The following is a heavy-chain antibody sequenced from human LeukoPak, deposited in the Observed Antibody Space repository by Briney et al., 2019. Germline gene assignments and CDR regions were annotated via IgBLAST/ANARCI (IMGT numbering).Heavy chain of an antibody. D-gene: IGHD4-23*01. Sequence: GGSLRLSCAASGFRFNTYWTSWVRQAPGKGLEWVANIKQDGNEKYYADSVKGRFTISRDNGKNSLDLQMNSLRADDTAVYYCARRAGGYSHPYDYWGQGILVTVSS. CDR2: IKQDGNEK. J-gene: IGHJ4*02. CDR3: ARRAGGYSHPYDY. V-gene: IGHV3-7*01. CDR1: GFRFNTYW.